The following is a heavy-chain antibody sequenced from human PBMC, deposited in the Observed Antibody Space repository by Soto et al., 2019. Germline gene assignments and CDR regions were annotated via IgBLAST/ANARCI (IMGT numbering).Heavy chain of an antibody. V-gene: IGHV1-8*01. Sequence: QVQLVQSGAEVKKPGASVKVSCKASGYTFTSYDINWVRQATGQGLEWMGWMNPNSGNTGYAQKFQGRVTMTRNTSISTAYMELSSLRSADTAVYYCARGLNIVATFGGILWGQGTLVTVSS. J-gene: IGHJ4*02. CDR1: GYTFTSYD. D-gene: IGHD5-12*01. CDR3: ARGLNIVATFGGIL. CDR2: MNPNSGNT.